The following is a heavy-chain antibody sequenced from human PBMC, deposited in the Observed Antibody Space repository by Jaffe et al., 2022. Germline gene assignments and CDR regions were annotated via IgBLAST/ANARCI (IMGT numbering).Heavy chain of an antibody. CDR1: GFTFSSYW. CDR3: ARPSTGYDGAFDI. Sequence: EVQLVESGGGLVQPGGSLRLSCAASGFTFSSYWMSWVRQAPGKGLEWVANIKQDGSEKYYVDSVKGRFTISRDNAKNSLYLQMNSLRAEDTAVYYCARPSTGYDGAFDIWGQGTMVTVSS. J-gene: IGHJ3*02. D-gene: IGHD2-15*01. CDR2: IKQDGSEK. V-gene: IGHV3-7*01.